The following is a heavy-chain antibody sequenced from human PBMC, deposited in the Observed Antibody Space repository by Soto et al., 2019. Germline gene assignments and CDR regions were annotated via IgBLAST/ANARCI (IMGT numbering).Heavy chain of an antibody. J-gene: IGHJ6*02. CDR3: AREPRITMARGGSGGMDV. V-gene: IGHV1-2*04. CDR2: INPNSGGT. CDR1: GYTFTGYY. Sequence: QVQLVQSGAEVKKPGASVKVSCKASGYTFTGYYMHWVRQAPGQGLEWLGWINPNSGGTNYAQKFQGWVTMTRDTSISTAYMELSRLRSDDTAVYYCAREPRITMARGGSGGMDVWGQGTTVTVSS. D-gene: IGHD3-10*01.